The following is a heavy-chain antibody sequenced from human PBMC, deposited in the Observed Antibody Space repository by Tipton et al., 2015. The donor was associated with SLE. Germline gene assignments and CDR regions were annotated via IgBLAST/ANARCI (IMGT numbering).Heavy chain of an antibody. CDR1: GFTVSSNY. J-gene: IGHJ5*02. Sequence: QLVQSGGGLVQTGGSLRLSCAASGFTVSSNYMSWVRQAPGKGLEWVSVIYSGGSTYYADSVKGRFTISRDNAKNTLYLQMNSLRAEDTAVYYCARTPLVATTRGWFDPWGQGTLVTVSS. D-gene: IGHD5-12*01. CDR3: ARTPLVATTRGWFDP. CDR2: IYSGGST. V-gene: IGHV3-53*04.